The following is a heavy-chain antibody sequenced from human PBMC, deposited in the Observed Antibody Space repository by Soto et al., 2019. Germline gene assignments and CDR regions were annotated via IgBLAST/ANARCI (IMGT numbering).Heavy chain of an antibody. CDR3: AKVRAPFMITFGAYYMDV. Sequence: GGSLRLSCAASGFTFSSYAMSWVRQAPGKGLEWVSAISGSGVSTYYADSVKGRFTISRDNSKNTLYLQMNSLRAEDTAVYYCAKVRAPFMITFGAYYMDVWGKGTTVTVSS. J-gene: IGHJ6*03. V-gene: IGHV3-23*01. CDR2: ISGSGVST. D-gene: IGHD3-16*01. CDR1: GFTFSSYA.